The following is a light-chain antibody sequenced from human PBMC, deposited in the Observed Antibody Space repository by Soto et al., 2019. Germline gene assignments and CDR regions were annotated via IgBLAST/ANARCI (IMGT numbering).Light chain of an antibody. J-gene: IGKJ5*01. CDR3: QQYGSTPSIT. V-gene: IGKV3-20*01. CDR1: QSVTSNY. Sequence: EIVLTQSPGTLSLSPGEGATLSCRASQSVTSNYLAWYQLKPGQAPRLLIYAASNTATGIPDRFSGSGSGTDFTLSISRLEPEDFAVYYCQQYGSTPSITFGQGTRLEIK. CDR2: AAS.